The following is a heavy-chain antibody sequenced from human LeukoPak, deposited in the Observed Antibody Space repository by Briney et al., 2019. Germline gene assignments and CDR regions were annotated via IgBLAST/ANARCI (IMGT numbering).Heavy chain of an antibody. CDR3: AREDYYDSSGYYPHDAFDI. V-gene: IGHV4-39*07. D-gene: IGHD3-22*01. J-gene: IGHJ3*02. CDR2: IYYSGST. CDR1: GGSISSSSYY. Sequence: PSETLSLTCTVSGGSISSSSYYWGWIRQPPGKGLEWIGIIYYSGSTYYNPSLKSRVTISVDTSKNQFSLKLSSVTAADTAVYYCAREDYYDSSGYYPHDAFDIWGQGTMVTVSS.